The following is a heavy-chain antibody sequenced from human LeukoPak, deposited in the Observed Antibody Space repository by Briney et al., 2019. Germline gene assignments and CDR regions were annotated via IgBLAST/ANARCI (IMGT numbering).Heavy chain of an antibody. Sequence: GGCLRLSCAASGFTFISYGMSWVRQAPGKGLEWVSVISGSGGSTYYADSVKGRFTISRDNSKKTLYLQMNSLRAQDTAVYYCARDPDLESSWFFDYWGQGTLVTVSS. D-gene: IGHD6-13*01. CDR1: GFTFISYG. CDR3: ARDPDLESSWFFDY. CDR2: ISGSGGST. J-gene: IGHJ4*02. V-gene: IGHV3-23*01.